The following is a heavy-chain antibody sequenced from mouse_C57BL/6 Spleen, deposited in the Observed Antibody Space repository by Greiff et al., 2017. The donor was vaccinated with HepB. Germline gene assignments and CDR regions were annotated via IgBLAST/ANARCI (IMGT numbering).Heavy chain of an antibody. CDR3: TRGGTTRVDAMDY. D-gene: IGHD1-1*01. V-gene: IGHV1-15*01. Sequence: VKLQQSGAELVRPGASVTLSCKASGYTFTDYEMHWVKQTPVHGLEWIGAIDPETGGTAYNQKFKGKAILTADKSSSTAYMELRSLTSEDSAVYYCTRGGTTRVDAMDYWGQGTTLTVSS. CDR1: GYTFTDYE. J-gene: IGHJ4*01. CDR2: IDPETGGT.